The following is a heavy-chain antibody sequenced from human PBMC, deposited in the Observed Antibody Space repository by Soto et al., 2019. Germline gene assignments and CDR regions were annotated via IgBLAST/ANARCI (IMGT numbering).Heavy chain of an antibody. J-gene: IGHJ4*02. V-gene: IGHV4-59*01. Sequence: SETLSLTCTVSGGSISSYYWSWIRQPPGKGLEWIGYIHYSGSTNYNPSLKSRVTISVDTSKNQFSLKLSSVTAAGTAVYYCARGGAYYDILTGPRFDYWGQGPLVTVSS. CDR1: GGSISSYY. D-gene: IGHD3-9*01. CDR3: ARGGAYYDILTGPRFDY. CDR2: IHYSGST.